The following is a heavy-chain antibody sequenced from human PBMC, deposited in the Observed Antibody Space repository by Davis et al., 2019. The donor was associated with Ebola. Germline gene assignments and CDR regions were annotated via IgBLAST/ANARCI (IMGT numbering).Heavy chain of an antibody. V-gene: IGHV3-21*01. D-gene: IGHD3-22*01. J-gene: IGHJ5*02. CDR1: GFTFSSYS. CDR2: ISSRSTYI. CDR3: ARDLSYIEQWLWFDP. Sequence: GGSLRLSCAASGFTFSSYSMNWVRQAPGKGLEWVSSISSRSTYIYYADSVKGRFTISRDNAKNSLYLQMNSLRAEDTAVYYCARDLSYIEQWLWFDPWGQGTLVTVSS.